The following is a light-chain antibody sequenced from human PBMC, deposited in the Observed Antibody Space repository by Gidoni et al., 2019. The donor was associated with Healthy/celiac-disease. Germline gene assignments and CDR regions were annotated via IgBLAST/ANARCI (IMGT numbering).Light chain of an antibody. CDR2: LGS. Sequence: DIVMTQSPLSLPVTPGEPASISCRSSQSLLHSNGYNYLDWYLQKPGQSPQLLIYLGSNRACGVPGRFSGSGSGTDFTLKISRVEAEDVRVYYCMQALQTPRTFXGXTKVGIK. CDR1: QSLLHSNGYNY. J-gene: IGKJ4*01. V-gene: IGKV2-28*01. CDR3: MQALQTPRT.